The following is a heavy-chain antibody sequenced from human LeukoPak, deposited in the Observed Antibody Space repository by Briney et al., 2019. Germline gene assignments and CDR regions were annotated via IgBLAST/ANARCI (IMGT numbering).Heavy chain of an antibody. V-gene: IGHV3-30*18. CDR1: GFTFSSYG. CDR2: ISYDGSNK. J-gene: IGHJ3*02. D-gene: IGHD4-17*01. Sequence: GGSLRLSCAASGFTFSSYGMHWVRQAPGKGLEWVAVISYDGSNKYYADSVKGRFTISRDNSKNTLYPQMNSLRAEDTAVYYCAKDYQVGDYYPHDALDIWGQGTMVTVSS. CDR3: AKDYQVGDYYPHDALDI.